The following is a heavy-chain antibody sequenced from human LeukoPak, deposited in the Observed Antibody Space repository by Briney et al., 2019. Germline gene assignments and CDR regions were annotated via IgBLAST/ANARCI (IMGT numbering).Heavy chain of an antibody. V-gene: IGHV4-39*01. CDR2: LHHTRRN. CDR3: VAEMTASAAFDI. Sequence: PSEPLSLPCTVSGDSITSSSHSWGWIRQPPGKILDWIGSLHHTRRNYSNAALKSRVVISMDTAKSQFSLRLNSMTASDSAVYYCVAEMTASAAFDIWGQGTMVAVSS. CDR1: GDSITSSSHS. D-gene: IGHD2-21*02. J-gene: IGHJ3*02.